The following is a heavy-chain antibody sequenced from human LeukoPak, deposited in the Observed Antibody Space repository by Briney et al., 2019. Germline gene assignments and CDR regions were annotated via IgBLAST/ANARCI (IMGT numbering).Heavy chain of an antibody. CDR1: GFTFSSYS. V-gene: IGHV3-21*01. D-gene: IGHD3-22*01. Sequence: GGSLRLSCAASGFTFSSYSMNWVRQAPGKGLEWVSSISSSSSYIYYADSVKGRFIISRDKAKNSLYLQMNSVRAEDTAVYYWARAGKDRSGYYKYDYYYGMDVWGQGTTVTVSS. CDR3: ARAGKDRSGYYKYDYYYGMDV. J-gene: IGHJ6*02. CDR2: ISSSSSYI.